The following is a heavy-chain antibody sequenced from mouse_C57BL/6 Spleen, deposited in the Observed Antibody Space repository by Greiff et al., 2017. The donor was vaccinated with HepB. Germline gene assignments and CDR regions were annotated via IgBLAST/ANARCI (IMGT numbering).Heavy chain of an antibody. CDR1: GFNIQDYY. V-gene: IGHV14-2*01. Sequence: EVQGVESGAELVKPGASVKLSCTASGFNIQDYYMHWVKQRTEQGLEWIGRIDPEDGETKYAPKFQGKATITADTSSNTAYLQLSSLTSEDTAVYYCARLRQDWYFDVWGTGTTVTVSS. J-gene: IGHJ1*03. D-gene: IGHD2-12*01. CDR3: ARLRQDWYFDV. CDR2: IDPEDGET.